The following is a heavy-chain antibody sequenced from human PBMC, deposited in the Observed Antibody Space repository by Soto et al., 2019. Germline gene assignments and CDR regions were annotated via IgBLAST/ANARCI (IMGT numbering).Heavy chain of an antibody. V-gene: IGHV3-23*01. CDR1: RFTFDNYV. J-gene: IGHJ4*02. CDR2: ISDSGGST. CDR3: TKGWLDY. Sequence: EVSLLDSGGGLVQPGGSLRVSCVASRFTFDNYVMSWVRQAPGKGLEWVSSISDSGGSTYYADSVKRRFTISRDNSKNTLHLPMNSLRAEDTAVYYCTKGWLDYWGQGTLVTVSS. D-gene: IGHD2-15*01.